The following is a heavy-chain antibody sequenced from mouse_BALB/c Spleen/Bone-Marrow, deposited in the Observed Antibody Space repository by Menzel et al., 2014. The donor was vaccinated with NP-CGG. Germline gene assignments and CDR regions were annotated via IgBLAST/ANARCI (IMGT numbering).Heavy chain of an antibody. Sequence: EVQLQQSGPELVKPGASVKISCKAFGYTFXDYNMHWVKQSHGKSLEWIGYIYPYNGGAGYNQKFKSKATLTVDNSSSTAYMQLHSLTSDDSAVYYCARSYGNYDAWFAHWGQGTLVTVSA. V-gene: IGHV1S29*02. D-gene: IGHD2-1*01. CDR2: IYPYNGGA. CDR3: ARSYGNYDAWFAH. CDR1: GYTFXDYN. J-gene: IGHJ3*01.